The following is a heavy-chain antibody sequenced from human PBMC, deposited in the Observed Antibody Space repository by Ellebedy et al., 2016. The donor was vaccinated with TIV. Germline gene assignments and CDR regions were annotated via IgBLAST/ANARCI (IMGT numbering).Heavy chain of an antibody. J-gene: IGHJ6*02. CDR2: INADNGNT. V-gene: IGHV1-3*01. CDR3: ARVGDYVLFGMDV. CDR1: GYTLTSYA. D-gene: IGHD4-17*01. Sequence: ASVKVSCXASGYTLTSYAMHWVRQAPGQRLEWMGWINADNGNTKYSQKFQGRVTITRDTSANTAYMEVSSLRSEDTAVYYCARVGDYVLFGMDVWGQGTTVTVSS.